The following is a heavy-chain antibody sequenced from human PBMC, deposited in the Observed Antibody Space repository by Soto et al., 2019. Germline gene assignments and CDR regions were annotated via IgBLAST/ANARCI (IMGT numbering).Heavy chain of an antibody. V-gene: IGHV1-69*01. Sequence: QVQLVQSGAELRKPGSSVKVSCKSSGGTFSRHAINWVRQALGQGLEWMGGIIPLFGTTNYAQKFKGRLTITADESTNTTYMELSSLKSEDAAVYYCARASIHGSSWYFWFDPWGQGTLVTVSS. CDR2: IIPLFGTT. CDR1: GGTFSRHA. J-gene: IGHJ5*02. CDR3: ARASIHGSSWYFWFDP. D-gene: IGHD6-13*01.